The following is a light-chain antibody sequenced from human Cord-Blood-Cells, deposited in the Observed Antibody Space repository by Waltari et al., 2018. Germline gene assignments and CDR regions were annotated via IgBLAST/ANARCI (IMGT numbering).Light chain of an antibody. CDR3: SSYAGSNNLV. V-gene: IGLV2-8*01. CDR1: SSDVGGYNY. CDR2: EVS. J-gene: IGLJ1*01. Sequence: QSALTQPPSASGSPGQSVTISCTGTSSDVGGYNYVSWYQQHPGKAPKLMIYEVSKRPSGVPDRFAGDKSGNTAALTASWLQAEDEADYYCSSYAGSNNLVFGTGTKVTGL.